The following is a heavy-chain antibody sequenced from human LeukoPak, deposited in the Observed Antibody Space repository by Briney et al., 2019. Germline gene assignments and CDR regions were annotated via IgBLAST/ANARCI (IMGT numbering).Heavy chain of an antibody. D-gene: IGHD4-17*01. V-gene: IGHV4-34*01. CDR2: INHSGST. Sequence: SETLSLTCAVYGGSFSGYYWSWIRQPPGKGLEWIGEINHSGSTNYNPSLKSRVTISVDTSKNQFSLKLSSVTAADTAVYYCARGGVTTSNVDYWGQGTLVTVSS. CDR3: ARGGVTTSNVDY. CDR1: GGSFSGYY. J-gene: IGHJ4*02.